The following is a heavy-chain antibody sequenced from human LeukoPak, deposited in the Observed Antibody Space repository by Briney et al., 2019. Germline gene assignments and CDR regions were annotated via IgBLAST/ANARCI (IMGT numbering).Heavy chain of an antibody. CDR1: GYTFTGYY. D-gene: IGHD2-2*01. V-gene: IGHV1-2*02. CDR2: INPNSGGT. CDR3: ARDPEVVPGSMQFDY. Sequence: ASVKVSCKASGYTFTGYYMHWVRQAPGQGLEWMGWINPNSGGTNYAQKFQGRVTMPRNPSINTAYMELGRLRSDDTAVYYFARDPEVVPGSMQFDYWGQGPLVTVSS. J-gene: IGHJ4*02.